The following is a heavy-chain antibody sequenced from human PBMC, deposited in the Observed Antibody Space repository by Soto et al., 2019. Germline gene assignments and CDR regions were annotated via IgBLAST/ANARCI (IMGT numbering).Heavy chain of an antibody. Sequence: GGSLRLSCEASGFAFSNYAMSWVRQSPGKGLEWISSLTGGGDNPHYAESVKGRFTISRDNSKSTLFLQINSLSDGDTAVYYCVRGGSGWYPFDYWGQGTLVTVSS. V-gene: IGHV3-23*01. D-gene: IGHD6-19*01. CDR3: VRGGSGWYPFDY. CDR1: GFAFSNYA. CDR2: LTGGGDNP. J-gene: IGHJ4*02.